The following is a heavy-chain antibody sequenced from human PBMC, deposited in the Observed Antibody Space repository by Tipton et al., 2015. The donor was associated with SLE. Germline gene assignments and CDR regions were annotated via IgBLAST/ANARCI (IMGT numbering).Heavy chain of an antibody. J-gene: IGHJ6*02. Sequence: SLRLSCAASGFTFRIYAMSWVRQAPGKGLEWVSVTSASGDTSFYADSVKGRFTISRDNSMNTLYLQINSLRAEDTAVYYCAGEGIAVAGSHYYYGMDVWGQGTTVTVSS. CDR1: GFTFRIYA. D-gene: IGHD6-13*01. CDR3: AGEGIAVAGSHYYYGMDV. CDR2: TSASGDTS. V-gene: IGHV3-23*01.